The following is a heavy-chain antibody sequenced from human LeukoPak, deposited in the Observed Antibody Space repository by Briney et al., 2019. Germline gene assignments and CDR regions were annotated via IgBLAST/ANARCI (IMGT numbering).Heavy chain of an antibody. CDR3: ARASGNTYYYDSSGYYLFDY. Sequence: GASVKVSCKASGGTFSSYAISWVRQAPGQGLEWMGGIIPIFGTANYAQKFQGRVTITTDESTSTAYMELSSLRSEDTAVYYCARASGNTYYYDSSGYYLFDYWGQGTLATVSS. D-gene: IGHD3-22*01. CDR2: IIPIFGTA. CDR1: GGTFSSYA. V-gene: IGHV1-69*05. J-gene: IGHJ4*02.